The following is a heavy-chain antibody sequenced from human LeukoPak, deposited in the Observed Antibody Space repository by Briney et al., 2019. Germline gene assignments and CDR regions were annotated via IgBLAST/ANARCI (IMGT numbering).Heavy chain of an antibody. CDR2: ISWNSGSI. D-gene: IGHD6-19*01. J-gene: IGHJ6*02. Sequence: GGSLRLSCAASGFTLDDYAMHWVRQAPGKGLEWVSGISWNSGSIGYADSVKGRFTISRDNAKNSLYLQMNSLRAEDTALYYCAKDKYSSGWYLSYGMDVWGQGTTVTVSS. CDR3: AKDKYSSGWYLSYGMDV. CDR1: GFTLDDYA. V-gene: IGHV3-9*01.